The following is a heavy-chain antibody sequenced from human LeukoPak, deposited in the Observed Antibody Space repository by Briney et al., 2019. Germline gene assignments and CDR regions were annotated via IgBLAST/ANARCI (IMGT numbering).Heavy chain of an antibody. D-gene: IGHD1-26*01. CDR2: INQDGSET. Sequence: GGSLRLSCAAPGFPFTNYWMIWVRQAPGKRPEWVGDINQDGSETNYVDSVKSRFSMSRDNAKTSLYLQMNSLRAEDTAVYYCATDRKVGAGVPRFDYWGQGALVTVPS. J-gene: IGHJ4*02. CDR3: ATDRKVGAGVPRFDY. CDR1: GFPFTNYW. V-gene: IGHV3-7*01.